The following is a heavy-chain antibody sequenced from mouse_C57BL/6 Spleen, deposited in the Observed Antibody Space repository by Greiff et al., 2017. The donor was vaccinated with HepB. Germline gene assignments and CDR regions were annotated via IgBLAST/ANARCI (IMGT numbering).Heavy chain of an antibody. D-gene: IGHD3-2*02. J-gene: IGHJ4*01. CDR3: ARAEGDSSGYYAMDY. V-gene: IGHV1-26*01. CDR2: INPNNGGT. Sequence: VQLQQSGPELVKPGASVKISCKASGYTFTDYYMNWVKQSHGKSLEWIGDINPNNGGTSYNQKFKGKATLTVDKSSSTAYMELRSLTSEDSAVYYCARAEGDSSGYYAMDYWGQGTSVTVSS. CDR1: GYTFTDYY.